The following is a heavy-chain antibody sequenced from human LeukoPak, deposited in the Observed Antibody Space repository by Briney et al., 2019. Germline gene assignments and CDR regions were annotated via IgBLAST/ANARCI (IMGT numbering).Heavy chain of an antibody. Sequence: GGSLRLSCAASGFTFSSYGMHWVRQAPGKGLEWVAVIWYDGSNKYYADSVKGRFTISRDNSKNTLYLQMNSLRAEDTAVYYCARGEGFYCSSTSCYGGEFDYWGQGTLVTVSS. CDR3: ARGEGFYCSSTSCYGGEFDY. J-gene: IGHJ4*02. CDR2: IWYDGSNK. V-gene: IGHV3-33*01. D-gene: IGHD2-2*01. CDR1: GFTFSSYG.